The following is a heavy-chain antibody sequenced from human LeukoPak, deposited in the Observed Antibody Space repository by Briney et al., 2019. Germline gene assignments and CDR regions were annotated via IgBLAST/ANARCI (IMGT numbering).Heavy chain of an antibody. CDR3: ARDQYNYGYVSWFDP. Sequence: GGSLRLSCAASGFTSSSYEMNWVRLAPGKGLDWVSYISESGSAIYYADSVKGRFTISRDNAKNSLYLQMNSLRAEDTAVYYCARDQYNYGYVSWFDPWGQGTLVTVSS. V-gene: IGHV3-48*03. J-gene: IGHJ5*02. CDR2: ISESGSAI. D-gene: IGHD5-18*01. CDR1: GFTSSSYE.